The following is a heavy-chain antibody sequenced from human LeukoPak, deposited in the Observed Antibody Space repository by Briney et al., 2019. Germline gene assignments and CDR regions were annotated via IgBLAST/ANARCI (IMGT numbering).Heavy chain of an antibody. CDR1: GGSISSGGYY. V-gene: IGHV4-31*03. D-gene: IGHD2-2*01. CDR2: IYYSGST. Sequence: PSQTLSLTCTVSGGSISSGGYYWSWIRQHPGKGLEWIGYIYYSGSTYYNPSLKSRVTISVDTSKNQFSLKLSSVTAADTAVYYCARGSVPAAMWWFDPWGQGTLVTVSS. CDR3: ARGSVPAAMWWFDP. J-gene: IGHJ5*02.